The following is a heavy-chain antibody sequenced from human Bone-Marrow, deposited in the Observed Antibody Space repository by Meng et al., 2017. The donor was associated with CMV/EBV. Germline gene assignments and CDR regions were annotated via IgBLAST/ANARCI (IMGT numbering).Heavy chain of an antibody. D-gene: IGHD2-2*02. CDR2: ISTSNGNT. J-gene: IGHJ6*02. CDR1: GYTFSSYG. V-gene: IGHV1-18*01. CDR3: AREGPREGDCTSISCYSDVYGMDV. Sequence: ASVKVSCKASGYTFSSYGFSWVRQAPGQGLEWMGWISTSNGNTIYAQKIQDRVTMTRETSTSTVYMELSSLRSEDTAVYYCAREGPREGDCTSISCYSDVYGMDVWGQGTTVTVSS.